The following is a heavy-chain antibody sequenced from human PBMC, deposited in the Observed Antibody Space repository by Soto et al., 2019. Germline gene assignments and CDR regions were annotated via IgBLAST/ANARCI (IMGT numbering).Heavy chain of an antibody. J-gene: IGHJ4*02. CDR3: ATVGSGSYYFEY. CDR2: FDPEDGET. D-gene: IGHD3-10*01. CDR1: GYTLTELS. Sequence: ASVKVSCKVSGYTLTELSMHWVRQAPGKGLEWMGGFDPEDGETIYAQKFQGRVTMTEDTSTDTAYMELSSLRSEDTAVYYCATVGSGSYYFEYWGQGTRVTVSS. V-gene: IGHV1-24*01.